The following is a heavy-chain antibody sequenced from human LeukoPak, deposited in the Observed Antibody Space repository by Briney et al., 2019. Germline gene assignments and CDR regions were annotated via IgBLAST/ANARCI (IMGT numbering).Heavy chain of an antibody. Sequence: SETLSLTCTFSGDPISSSSYFCDWIRQPRGEGLGRIGSISDVGTTYYNPSLKSRFTMSVETSKNQFSLKLSSVTAADTSVYYCATHYSGTHYRFGSWGEGSLVTVSS. D-gene: IGHD1-26*01. CDR2: ISDVGTT. CDR3: ATHYSGTHYRFGS. J-gene: IGHJ4*02. CDR1: GDPISSSSYF. V-gene: IGHV4-39*01.